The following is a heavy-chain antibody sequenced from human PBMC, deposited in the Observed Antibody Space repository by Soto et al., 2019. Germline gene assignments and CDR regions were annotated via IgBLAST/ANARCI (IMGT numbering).Heavy chain of an antibody. D-gene: IGHD3-22*01. Sequence: PSETLSLTCTVSGGSISSGGYYWSWIRQHPGKGLEWIGYIYYSGSTYYSPSLKSRVTISVDTSKNQFSLKLSSVTAADTAVYYCARASNYYDSSGYYSAPGAFDIWGQGTMVTVSS. CDR1: GGSISSGGYY. V-gene: IGHV4-31*03. CDR3: ARASNYYDSSGYYSAPGAFDI. J-gene: IGHJ3*02. CDR2: IYYSGST.